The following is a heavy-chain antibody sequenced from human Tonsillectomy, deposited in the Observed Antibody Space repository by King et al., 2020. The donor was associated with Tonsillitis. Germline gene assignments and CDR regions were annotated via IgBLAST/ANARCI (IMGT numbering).Heavy chain of an antibody. Sequence: VQLVESGGVLVQPGGSLRLSCAASGFTFSNSWMNWVRQAPGKGLESVAIIMSVGSDKSLVESLKGRFTVSRDNAKNSLYLQMNSLRVEDTAAFYCVRDPGWGAYDIWGQGTMVTVSS. CDR1: GFTFSNSW. V-gene: IGHV3-7*04. D-gene: IGHD3-16*01. CDR2: IMSVGSDK. CDR3: VRDPGWGAYDI. J-gene: IGHJ3*02.